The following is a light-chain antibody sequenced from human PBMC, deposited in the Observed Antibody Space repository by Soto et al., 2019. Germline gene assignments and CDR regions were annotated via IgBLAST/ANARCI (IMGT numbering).Light chain of an antibody. CDR1: KVFGSY. CDR2: DAS. CDR3: QQRSNWPPGAT. V-gene: IGKV3-11*01. Sequence: EIVLTQSPATLSLSPGERATLPGRPVKVFGSYLAWYQQKPGQAPRLLIYDASNRATGIPARFSGSGSGTDFTLTISSLEPEDFAVYYCQQRSNWPPGATFGQGTKLEIK. J-gene: IGKJ2*01.